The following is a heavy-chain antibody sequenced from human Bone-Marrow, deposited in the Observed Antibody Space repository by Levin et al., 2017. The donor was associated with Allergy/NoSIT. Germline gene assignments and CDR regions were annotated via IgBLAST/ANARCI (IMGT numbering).Heavy chain of an antibody. V-gene: IGHV3-21*01. CDR3: ARDLLPENWNNHYYGLDV. J-gene: IGHJ6*02. CDR1: GFTFSSSS. Sequence: GGSLRLSCAASGFTFSSSSMNWVRLVPGKGLKWVSYISDDSSYKKYSDSVRGRFTISRDNARNSLSLQMDSLRAGDTAVYYCARDLLPENWNNHYYGLDVWGLGTTVTVSS. CDR2: ISDDSSYK. D-gene: IGHD1/OR15-1a*01.